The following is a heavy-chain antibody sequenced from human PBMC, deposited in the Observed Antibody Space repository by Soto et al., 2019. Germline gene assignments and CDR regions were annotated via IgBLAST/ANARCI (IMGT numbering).Heavy chain of an antibody. V-gene: IGHV3-48*03. CDR2: ISTSGKTI. CDR3: ARDIDYYDSSGYQDY. CDR1: GFTFSSYE. Sequence: EVQLLESGGGLVQPGGSLRLSCAASGFTFSSYEMNWVRQAPGKGLEWVSYISTSGKTIHYADSVKGRFTISRDNAKNSLYLQMNSLRAEDTAVYYCARDIDYYDSSGYQDYWGQGTLVTVSS. D-gene: IGHD3-22*01. J-gene: IGHJ4*02.